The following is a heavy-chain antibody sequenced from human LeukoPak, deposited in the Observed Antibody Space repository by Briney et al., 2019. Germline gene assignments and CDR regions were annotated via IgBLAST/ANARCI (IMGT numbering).Heavy chain of an antibody. CDR3: ARAWSLSHHRVVTNWFDP. CDR1: GGSISSYY. CDR2: IYYSGST. D-gene: IGHD2-21*02. J-gene: IGHJ5*02. V-gene: IGHV4-59*01. Sequence: SETLSLTCTVSGGSISSYYWSWIRQPPGKGLEWIGYIYYSGSTNYNPSLKSRVTISVDTSKNQFSLKLSSVTAADTAVYYCARAWSLSHHRVVTNWFDPWGQGTLVTVSS.